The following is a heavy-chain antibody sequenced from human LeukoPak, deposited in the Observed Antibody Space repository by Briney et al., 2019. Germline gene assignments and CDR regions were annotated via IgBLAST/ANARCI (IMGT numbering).Heavy chain of an antibody. CDR1: GGSISSYY. Sequence: PSETLSLTCTVSGGSISSYYWSWIRQPSGKGLEWIGYIYYSGSTNYNPSLKSRVTISVDTSKNQFSLKLSSVTAADTAVYYCARHHVTSYSDFDYWGQGTLVTVSS. CDR2: IYYSGST. V-gene: IGHV4-59*08. CDR3: ARHHVTSYSDFDY. J-gene: IGHJ4*02. D-gene: IGHD2-15*01.